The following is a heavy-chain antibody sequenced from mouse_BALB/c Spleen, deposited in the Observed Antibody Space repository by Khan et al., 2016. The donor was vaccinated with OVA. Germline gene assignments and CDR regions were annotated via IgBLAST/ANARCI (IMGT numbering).Heavy chain of an antibody. V-gene: IGHV1S132*01. Sequence: QVQLQQSGAELVRPGASVKLSCKTFGYIFTSYWIHWVKQRSGQGLEWIARIYPGTDNTYYNENLKDKATLTADRSSSTAYMQLSSLKSEDSAVYFCAREEALYYFDYWGQGTTLTVSS. CDR1: GYIFTSYW. CDR3: AREEALYYFDY. J-gene: IGHJ2*01. CDR2: IYPGTDNT. D-gene: IGHD1-1*01.